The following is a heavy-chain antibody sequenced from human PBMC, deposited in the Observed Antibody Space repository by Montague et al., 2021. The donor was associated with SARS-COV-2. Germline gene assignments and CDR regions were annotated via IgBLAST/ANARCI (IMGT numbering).Heavy chain of an antibody. J-gene: IGHJ4*02. CDR2: IYYSGST. D-gene: IGHD2-15*01. V-gene: IGHV4-39*01. CDR3: ARLASGWWELTLDY. CDR1: GGSISSSSYY. Sequence: SETLSLTCTVSGGSISSSSYYWGWIRQPPGKGLEWVGSIYYSGSTYYXPSLKSRVTIPVDTSKNQFSLKLSSVTAADTAVYYCARLASGWWELTLDYWGQGTLVTVSS.